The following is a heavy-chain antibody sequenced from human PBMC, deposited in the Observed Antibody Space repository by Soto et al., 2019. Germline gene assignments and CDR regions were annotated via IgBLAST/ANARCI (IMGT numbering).Heavy chain of an antibody. D-gene: IGHD6-19*01. J-gene: IGHJ6*02. Sequence: GGSLRLSCAASGFTFSSYAMSWVRQAPGKGLEWVSAISGSGGSTYYADSVKGRFTISRDNSKNTLYLQMNSLRAEDTAVYYCAKGYSSGWYPRNYGMDVWGQGTTVTVSS. V-gene: IGHV3-23*01. CDR3: AKGYSSGWYPRNYGMDV. CDR1: GFTFSSYA. CDR2: ISGSGGST.